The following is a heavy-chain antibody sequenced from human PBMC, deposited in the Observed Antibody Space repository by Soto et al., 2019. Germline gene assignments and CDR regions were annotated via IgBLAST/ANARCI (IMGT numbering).Heavy chain of an antibody. J-gene: IGHJ1*01. CDR1: GFTFSSYW. V-gene: IGHV3-74*01. Sequence: EVQLVESGGGLVQPGGSLRLSCAASGFTFSSYWMHWVRQAPGKGLVWVSSISTDASSTSYADPVKGRFTISRDKTKNTPYLQMNSVRAKDTAVYYCARLPNKSPQNWGQGTRVIVSP. CDR2: ISTDASST. CDR3: ARLPNKSPQN.